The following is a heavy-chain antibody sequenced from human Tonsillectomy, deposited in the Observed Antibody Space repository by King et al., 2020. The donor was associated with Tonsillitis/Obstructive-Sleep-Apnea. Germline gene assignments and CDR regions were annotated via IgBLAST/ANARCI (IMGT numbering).Heavy chain of an antibody. CDR1: GYSFTNYW. CDR3: ARQGGRTGSMWYFDL. CDR2: IYPGDSYT. Sequence: EVQLVQSGAEVKKPGESLKISCKGSGYSFTNYWIGWVRQMPGKSLEWMVIIYPGDSYTTYSPSFQGQVTISADKSISTAYLRWSSLKASDTAMYYCARQGGRTGSMWYFDLWGRGTLVTVSS. J-gene: IGHJ2*01. V-gene: IGHV5-51*01. D-gene: IGHD1-14*01.